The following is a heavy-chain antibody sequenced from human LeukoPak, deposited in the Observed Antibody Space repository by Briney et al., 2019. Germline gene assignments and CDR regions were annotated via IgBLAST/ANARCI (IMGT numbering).Heavy chain of an antibody. CDR2: ISSSSSTI. J-gene: IGHJ5*02. CDR3: ASRYGDYGNSFDP. D-gene: IGHD4-17*01. Sequence: GGSLRLSCVASGFTFSSHSMNWVRQAPGKGLEWVSYISSSSSTIYYADSVRGRFTISRDNAKNSLYLQMNSLRAEDTAVYYCASRYGDYGNSFDPWGQGTLVTVSS. V-gene: IGHV3-48*01. CDR1: GFTFSSHS.